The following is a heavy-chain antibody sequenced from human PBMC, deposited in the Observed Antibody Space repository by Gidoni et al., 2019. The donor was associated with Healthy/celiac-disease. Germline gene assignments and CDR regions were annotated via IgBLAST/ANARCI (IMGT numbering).Heavy chain of an antibody. D-gene: IGHD3-3*01. J-gene: IGHJ4*02. CDR3: ARSTIFGAGGFDY. CDR2: IYPGGSDT. V-gene: IGHV5-51*01. CDR1: GYSFTSYW. Sequence: EVQLVQSGAEVKKPGESLKISCQVSGYSFTSYWIGWVRQMPGKGLEWRGIIYPGGSDTRYSPSFQGQVTISADKSISTAYLQWSSLKASDTAMYYCARSTIFGAGGFDYWGQGTLVTVSS.